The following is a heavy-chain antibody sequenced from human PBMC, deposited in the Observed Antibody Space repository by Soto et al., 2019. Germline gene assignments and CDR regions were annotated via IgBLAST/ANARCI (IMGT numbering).Heavy chain of an antibody. Sequence: PSETLSLACAVYGGSFSGYYWSWIRQPPGKGREWIGEINNSGSTNYNPSLKSRVTISVDTSKNRFSLKLSSVTAADTAVYYCARGNIYYDILTGYYNPKSYYYGMDVWGQGTTVTVSS. CDR2: INNSGST. V-gene: IGHV4-34*01. J-gene: IGHJ6*02. D-gene: IGHD3-9*01. CDR1: GGSFSGYY. CDR3: ARGNIYYDILTGYYNPKSYYYGMDV.